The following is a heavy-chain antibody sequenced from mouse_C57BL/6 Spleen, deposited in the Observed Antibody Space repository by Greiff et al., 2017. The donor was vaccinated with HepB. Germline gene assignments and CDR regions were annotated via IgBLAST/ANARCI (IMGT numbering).Heavy chain of an antibody. CDR1: GYSITSGYY. Sequence: DVQLQESGPGLVKPSQSLSLTCSVTGYSITSGYYWNWIRQFPGNKLEWMGYISYDGSNNYNPSLKNRISITRDTSKNQFFLKLNSVTTEDTATYYCAREGLDSSGYWFAYWGQGTLVTVSA. CDR2: ISYDGSN. D-gene: IGHD3-2*02. CDR3: AREGLDSSGYWFAY. V-gene: IGHV3-6*01. J-gene: IGHJ3*01.